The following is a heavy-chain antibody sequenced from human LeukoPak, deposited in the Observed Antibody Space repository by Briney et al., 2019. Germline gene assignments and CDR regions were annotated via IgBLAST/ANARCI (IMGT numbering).Heavy chain of an antibody. CDR2: INHSGST. Sequence: SETLSLTCTVSGGFISSYYWSWIRQPPGKGLEWIGEINHSGSTNYNPSLKSRVTISVDTSKNQFSLKLSSVTAADTAVYYCARGSLYCSSTSCWVVHANYYGMDVWGQGTTVTVSS. D-gene: IGHD2-2*01. V-gene: IGHV4-34*01. J-gene: IGHJ6*02. CDR3: ARGSLYCSSTSCWVVHANYYGMDV. CDR1: GGFISSYY.